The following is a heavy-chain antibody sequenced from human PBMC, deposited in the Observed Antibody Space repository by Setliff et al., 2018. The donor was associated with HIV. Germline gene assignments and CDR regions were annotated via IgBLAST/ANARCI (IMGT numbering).Heavy chain of an antibody. Sequence: EASVKVSCKASGYTFTNYYMHWVRQAPGRGLEWMGIINPSGGSTSYAQKFQGRVSMTSDTSTSTVYMELSSLRSEGTAVYYCARSQITYRNFDHWGQGTLVTVSS. CDR1: GYTFTNYY. D-gene: IGHD1-20*01. V-gene: IGHV1-46*01. CDR2: INPSGGST. J-gene: IGHJ4*02. CDR3: ARSQITYRNFDH.